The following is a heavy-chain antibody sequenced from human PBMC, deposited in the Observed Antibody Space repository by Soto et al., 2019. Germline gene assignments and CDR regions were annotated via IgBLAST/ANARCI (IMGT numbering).Heavy chain of an antibody. V-gene: IGHV4-61*01. J-gene: IGHJ3*02. CDR2: IYYSGST. CDR1: RGSVSSGSYG. CDR3: VRGWWRIAGAFDI. D-gene: IGHD2-8*02. Sequence: SESRARKGSISRGSVSSGSYGWSWIRQPPGKELEWLGYIYYSGSTNYNPSLKSRVTISVDTSKNQFSLKLSSVTAADTAVYYCVRGWWRIAGAFDIWGQGTMVTVSS.